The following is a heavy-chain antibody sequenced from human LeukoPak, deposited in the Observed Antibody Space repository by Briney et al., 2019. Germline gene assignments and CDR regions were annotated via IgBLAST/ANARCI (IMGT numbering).Heavy chain of an antibody. D-gene: IGHD3-3*01. CDR2: ISWNSGSI. J-gene: IGHJ3*02. V-gene: IGHV3-9*03. Sequence: GGSLRLSCAASGFTFDDYAMHWVRQAPGKGLEWVSGISWNSGSIGYADSVKGRFTISRDNAKNSLYLQMNSLRAEDMALYYCAKGIFGVVHDAFDIWGQGTMVTVSS. CDR1: GFTFDDYA. CDR3: AKGIFGVVHDAFDI.